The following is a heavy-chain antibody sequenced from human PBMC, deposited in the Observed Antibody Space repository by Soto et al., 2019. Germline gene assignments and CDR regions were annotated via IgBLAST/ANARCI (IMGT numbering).Heavy chain of an antibody. D-gene: IGHD2-2*01. CDR3: AHGSCSSADCYPNPYLDY. V-gene: IGHV2-5*02. Sequence: QITLKESGPTLVKPTQTLTLTCTFSGFSLSTTAEGVGWIRQPPGKALEWLALIYWDDDERYSPSLKSRLTITKDTSKNQVVLTMTGVDPVDTATYYCAHGSCSSADCYPNPYLDYWGQGILVTVSS. CDR1: GFSLSTTAEG. J-gene: IGHJ4*02. CDR2: IYWDDDE.